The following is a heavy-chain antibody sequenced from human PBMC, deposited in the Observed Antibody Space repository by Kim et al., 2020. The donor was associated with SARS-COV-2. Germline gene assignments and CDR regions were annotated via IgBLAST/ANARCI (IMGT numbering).Heavy chain of an antibody. CDR1: GFTFDDYA. CDR3: AKGGGGSGWYDDY. CDR2: ISWNSGSI. Sequence: GGSLRLSCAASGFTFDDYAMHWVRQAPGKGLEWVSGISWNSGSIGYADSVKGRFTISRDNAKNSLYLQMNSLRAEDTALYYCAKGGGGSGWYDDYWGQGTLVTVSS. D-gene: IGHD6-19*01. V-gene: IGHV3-9*01. J-gene: IGHJ4*02.